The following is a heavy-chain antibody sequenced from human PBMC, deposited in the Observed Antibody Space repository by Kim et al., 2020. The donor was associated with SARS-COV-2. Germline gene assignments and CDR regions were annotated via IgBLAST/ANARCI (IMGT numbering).Heavy chain of an antibody. D-gene: IGHD1-7*01. CDR1: GFTFSSYG. CDR3: AKGITGTMGWFDP. J-gene: IGHJ5*02. CDR2: ISYDGSNK. V-gene: IGHV3-30*18. Sequence: GGSLRLSCAASGFTFSSYGMHWVRQAPGKGLEWVAVISYDGSNKYYADSVKGRFTISRDNSKNTLYLQMNSLRAEDTAVYYCAKGITGTMGWFDPWGQGTLVTVSS.